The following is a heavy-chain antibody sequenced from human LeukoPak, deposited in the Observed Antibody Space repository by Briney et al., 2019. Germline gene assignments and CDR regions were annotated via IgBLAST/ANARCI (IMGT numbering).Heavy chain of an antibody. V-gene: IGHV3-33*08. J-gene: IGHJ5*02. Sequence: GRSLRLSCAASGFTFSSYGIHWVRQAPGKGLEWVAVIWYDGSNKYYADSVKGRFTISRDSSKNTVYLQMNSLRAEDTAMYYCARRYCSGGSCYSFRGDWFDPWGQGTLVTVSS. D-gene: IGHD2-15*01. CDR2: IWYDGSNK. CDR3: ARRYCSGGSCYSFRGDWFDP. CDR1: GFTFSSYG.